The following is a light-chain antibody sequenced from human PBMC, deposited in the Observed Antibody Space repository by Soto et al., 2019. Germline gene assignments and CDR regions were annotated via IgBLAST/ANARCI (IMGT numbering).Light chain of an antibody. CDR1: QSVSSK. V-gene: IGKV3-15*01. Sequence: EIVMTQSPATLSVSPGERATLSCRASQSVSSKLAWYQQKPGQGPRLLIYGASTRATGIPDRFSASGSGTEFTLTISSLQSEDVAVYYCQHYSTWLWTFGQGTKVEIK. J-gene: IGKJ1*01. CDR3: QHYSTWLWT. CDR2: GAS.